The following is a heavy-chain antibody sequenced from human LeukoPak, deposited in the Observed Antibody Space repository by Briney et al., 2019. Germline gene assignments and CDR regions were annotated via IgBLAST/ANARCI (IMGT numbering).Heavy chain of an antibody. CDR3: ARDLGRGFDY. CDR2: IYYSGST. J-gene: IGHJ4*02. D-gene: IGHD7-27*01. Sequence: SETLSLTCTVSGGSISSYYWSWIRQPPGKGLEWIGYIYYSGSTNYNPSLKSRVTISVDTSKNQFSLKLSSVTTADTAVYYCARDLGRGFDYWGQGTLVTVSS. V-gene: IGHV4-59*01. CDR1: GGSISSYY.